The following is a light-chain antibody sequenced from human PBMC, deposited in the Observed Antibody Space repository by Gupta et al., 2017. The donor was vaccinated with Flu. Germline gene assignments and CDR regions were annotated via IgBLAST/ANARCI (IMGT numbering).Light chain of an antibody. V-gene: IGKV1-9*01. CDR1: ERIRSN. CDR2: AAS. Sequence: PTFMTASIADKATSTVLSSERIRSNLAWYQQKPGKAPKLLIYAASTRKTGVPARFSGSGSGTEFTLTISSLQTEDFATYYCQQFNNCPRTFGQGTKVEIK. J-gene: IGKJ1*01. CDR3: QQFNNCPRT.